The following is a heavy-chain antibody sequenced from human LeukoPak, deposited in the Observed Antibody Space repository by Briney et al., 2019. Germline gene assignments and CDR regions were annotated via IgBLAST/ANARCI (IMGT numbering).Heavy chain of an antibody. D-gene: IGHD2-21*02. J-gene: IGHJ6*02. CDR1: GYTFTSYA. Sequence: ASVKVSCKASGYTFTSYAMHWVRQAPGQRLEWMGWINAGNGNTKYSQKFQGRVTITRDTSASTAYMELSSLRSEDTAVYYCARDICGGDCYQDGLYYYGMDVWGQGTTVTVSS. CDR3: ARDICGGDCYQDGLYYYGMDV. CDR2: INAGNGNT. V-gene: IGHV1-3*01.